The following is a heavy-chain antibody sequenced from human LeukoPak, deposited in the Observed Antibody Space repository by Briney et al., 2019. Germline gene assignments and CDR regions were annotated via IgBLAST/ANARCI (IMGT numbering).Heavy chain of an antibody. Sequence: PGGSLRLSCAASGFTFSSYAMSWVRQAPGKGLEWVANIKQDGSEKYYVDSVKGRFTISRDNAKNSLYLQMNSLRAEDTAVYYCAREGSILRFLEWLLYFDYWGQGTLVTVSS. J-gene: IGHJ4*02. D-gene: IGHD3-3*01. V-gene: IGHV3-7*01. CDR3: AREGSILRFLEWLLYFDY. CDR1: GFTFSSYA. CDR2: IKQDGSEK.